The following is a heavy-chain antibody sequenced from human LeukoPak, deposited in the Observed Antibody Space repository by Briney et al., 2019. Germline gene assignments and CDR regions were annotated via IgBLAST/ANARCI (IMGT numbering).Heavy chain of an antibody. D-gene: IGHD6-13*01. Sequence: ASVKVSCKASGYTFTSYGISWVRQAPGQGLEWMGGIIPIFGTANYAQKFQGRVTITADKSTSTAYMELSSLRSEDTAVYYCAIPGIAAAAKGYYYYMDVWGKGTTVTVSS. CDR2: IIPIFGTA. CDR3: AIPGIAAAAKGYYYYMDV. J-gene: IGHJ6*03. V-gene: IGHV1-69*06. CDR1: GYTFTSYG.